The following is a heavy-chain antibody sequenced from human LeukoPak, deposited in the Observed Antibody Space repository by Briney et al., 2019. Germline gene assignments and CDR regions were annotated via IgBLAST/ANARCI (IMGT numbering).Heavy chain of an antibody. CDR3: VRQMGGAGCF. J-gene: IGHJ4*02. D-gene: IGHD2-15*01. Sequence: PGGSLRLSCAASGFTFSSYWMTWVRQAPGKGLEWVANINQDGSEIYYVDSVKGRFTISRDNAKNSLYLQMNSLRAEDTAVYYCVRQMGGAGCFWGQGTLVTVSS. V-gene: IGHV3-7*01. CDR2: INQDGSEI. CDR1: GFTFSSYW.